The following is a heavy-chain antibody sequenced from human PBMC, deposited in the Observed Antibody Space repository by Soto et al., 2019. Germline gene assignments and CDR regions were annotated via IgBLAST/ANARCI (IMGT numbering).Heavy chain of an antibody. CDR2: IDPSDSYT. V-gene: IGHV5-10-1*01. Sequence: GESLKISCKGSGYSFTIYCISLVRQMPGKGLEWMGRIDPSDSYTNYSPSFQGHVTISADKSISTAYLQWSSLKASDTAMYYCARLVHHEGYFDYWGQGTLVTVSS. J-gene: IGHJ4*02. CDR1: GYSFTIYC. D-gene: IGHD6-13*01. CDR3: ARLVHHEGYFDY.